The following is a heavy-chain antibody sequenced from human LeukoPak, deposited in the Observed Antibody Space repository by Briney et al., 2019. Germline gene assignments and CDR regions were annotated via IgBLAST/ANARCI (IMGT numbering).Heavy chain of an antibody. Sequence: AGGSLRLSCAASGFTFSSYGMHWVRQAPGKGLEWVAVISYDGSNKYYADSVKGRFTISRDNSKNTLYLQMNSLRAEDTAVYYCAKEIRDSSGWLYYYYNGMDVWGQGTTVTVSS. J-gene: IGHJ6*02. CDR2: ISYDGSNK. CDR3: AKEIRDSSGWLYYYYNGMDV. V-gene: IGHV3-30*18. CDR1: GFTFSSYG. D-gene: IGHD6-19*01.